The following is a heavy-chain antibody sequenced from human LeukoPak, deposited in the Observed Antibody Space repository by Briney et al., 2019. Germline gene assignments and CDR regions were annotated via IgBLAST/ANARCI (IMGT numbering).Heavy chain of an antibody. D-gene: IGHD1-26*01. CDR1: GFTFNTYD. CDR3: ARVAEVGATGYYYYMDV. V-gene: IGHV3-66*01. CDR2: IYSGGRT. Sequence: GGSLRLSCAASGFTFNTYDMNWVRQAPGKGLEWVSVIYSGGRTYYADSVKGRFTISRDNSKNTLYLQMNSLRAEDTAVYYCARVAEVGATGYYYYMDVWGKGTTVTISS. J-gene: IGHJ6*03.